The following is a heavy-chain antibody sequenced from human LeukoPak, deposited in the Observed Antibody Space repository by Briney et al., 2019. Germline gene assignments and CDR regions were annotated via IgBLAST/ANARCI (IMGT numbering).Heavy chain of an antibody. CDR3: ARDRSKDFWSGNWRKGNWFDP. CDR2: ISYDGSNK. D-gene: IGHD3-3*01. J-gene: IGHJ5*02. V-gene: IGHV3-30*12. CDR1: GFTFSSYG. Sequence: GGSLRLSCAASGFTFSSYGIHWVRQAPGKGLEWVAVISYDGSNKYYADSVKGRFTISRDNAKNSLYLQMNSLRAEDTAVYYCARDRSKDFWSGNWRKGNWFDPWGQGTLVTVSS.